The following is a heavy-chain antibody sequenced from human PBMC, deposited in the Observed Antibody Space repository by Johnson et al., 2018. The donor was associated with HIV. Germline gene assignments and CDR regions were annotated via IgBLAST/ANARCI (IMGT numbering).Heavy chain of an antibody. CDR3: ARPGGDYSAFDI. Sequence: VQLVESGGGLVQPGRSLRLSCAASGFTSSYYDMHWVRQGPGKGLQWVSGIGITGDTYYADSVKGRFTISRDNSKNTLYLQMNSLRAEDTAVYYCARPGGDYSAFDIWGQGTMVTVSS. V-gene: IGHV3-13*01. CDR2: IGITGDT. CDR1: GFTSSYYD. D-gene: IGHD4-17*01. J-gene: IGHJ3*02.